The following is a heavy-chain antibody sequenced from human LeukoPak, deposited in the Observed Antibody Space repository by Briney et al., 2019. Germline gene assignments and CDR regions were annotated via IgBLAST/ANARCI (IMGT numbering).Heavy chain of an antibody. CDR3: ARALVVRGYDY. D-gene: IGHD3-22*01. Sequence: GGSLRLSCAASGFTFSSYSMNWVRQAPGKGLEWVSYISSSSSTIYYADSVKGRFTISRDNAKNSLYLQMNSLRAEDTVVYDCARALVVRGYDYWGQGTLVTVSS. CDR2: ISSSSSTI. J-gene: IGHJ4*02. CDR1: GFTFSSYS. V-gene: IGHV3-48*01.